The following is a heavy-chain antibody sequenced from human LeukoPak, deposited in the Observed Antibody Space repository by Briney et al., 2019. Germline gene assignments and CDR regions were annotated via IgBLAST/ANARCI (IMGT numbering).Heavy chain of an antibody. Sequence: PSETLSLTCTVSGGSISGYFWSWIRQPPGKGLEWIGYLYYGGSTNYNPSLKSRVTMSVDTSKNQFSLKLSSVTAADTAVYYCARDGFYRKVIAARTSDAFDIWGQGTMVTVSS. V-gene: IGHV4-59*12. J-gene: IGHJ3*02. D-gene: IGHD6-6*01. CDR3: ARDGFYRKVIAARTSDAFDI. CDR1: GGSISGYF. CDR2: LYYGGST.